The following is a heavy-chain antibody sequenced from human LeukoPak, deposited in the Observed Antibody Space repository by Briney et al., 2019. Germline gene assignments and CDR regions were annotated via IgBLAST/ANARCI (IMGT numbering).Heavy chain of an antibody. J-gene: IGHJ4*02. CDR3: ARGFYGDYEVAFDY. D-gene: IGHD4-17*01. CDR2: IKQDGSEK. Sequence: GGSLRLSCAASGFTFSSYWMSWVRQAPGKGLEWVANIKQDGSEKYYVDSVNGRFTISRDNAKNSLYLQMNSLRAEDTAVYYCARGFYGDYEVAFDYWGQGTLVTVSS. CDR1: GFTFSSYW. V-gene: IGHV3-7*01.